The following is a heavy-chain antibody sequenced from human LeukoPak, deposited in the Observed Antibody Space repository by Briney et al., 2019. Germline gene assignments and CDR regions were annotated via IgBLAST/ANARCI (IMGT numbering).Heavy chain of an antibody. V-gene: IGHV1-18*01. J-gene: IGHJ4*02. Sequence: ASVKVSCKTSGYTFTSYGISWVRQAPGQGLEWMGWISAYNGNTHYAQNLQDTVTMTTDTSTSTAYMELRSLRSDDTAVYYCARDSASSWYGNFDYWGQGTLVTVSP. D-gene: IGHD6-13*01. CDR1: GYTFTSYG. CDR3: ARDSASSWYGNFDY. CDR2: ISAYNGNT.